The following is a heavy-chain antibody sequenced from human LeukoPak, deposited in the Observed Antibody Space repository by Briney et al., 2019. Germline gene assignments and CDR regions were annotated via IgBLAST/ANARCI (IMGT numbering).Heavy chain of an antibody. CDR1: GFTFDDYG. D-gene: IGHD3-3*01. CDR3: ARDSARHYDFWSGPFDY. J-gene: IGHJ4*02. V-gene: IGHV3-20*04. Sequence: GGSLRLSXAASGFTFDDYGMSWVRQAPGKGLEWVSGINWNGGSTGYADSVKGRFTISRDNAKNSLYLQMNSLRAEDTALYYCARDSARHYDFWSGPFDYWGQGTLVTVSS. CDR2: INWNGGST.